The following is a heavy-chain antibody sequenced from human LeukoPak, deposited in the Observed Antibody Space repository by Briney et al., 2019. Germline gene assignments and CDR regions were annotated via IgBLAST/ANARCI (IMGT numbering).Heavy chain of an antibody. D-gene: IGHD3-3*01. CDR1: GGSISSGGYY. Sequence: PSETLSLTCTVSGGSISSGGYYWSWLRQHRGKGLEWIGYIYYSGSTYYNPSLKSRVTISVDTSKNQFSLKLSSVTAADTAVYYCAREPYYDFWSGYYHAGGYYYGMDVWGQGTTVTVSS. CDR2: IYYSGST. CDR3: AREPYYDFWSGYYHAGGYYYGMDV. J-gene: IGHJ6*02. V-gene: IGHV4-31*03.